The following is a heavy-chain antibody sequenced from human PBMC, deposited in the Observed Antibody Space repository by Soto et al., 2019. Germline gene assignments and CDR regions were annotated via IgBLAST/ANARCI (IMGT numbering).Heavy chain of an antibody. D-gene: IGHD2-21*02. CDR2: VYHTGDT. CDR3: AREIVTAGGNNYFDP. J-gene: IGHJ5*02. V-gene: IGHV4-4*02. CDR1: GGTVAISHW. Sequence: SETLSLTCGVSGGTVAISHWCSCVRQSPGGGLEWIGNVYHTGDTNFNPSLQSRVTISVDKSNNQFSLRLNSLTAADTAVYFCAREIVTAGGNNYFDPWGPGTLVTVSS.